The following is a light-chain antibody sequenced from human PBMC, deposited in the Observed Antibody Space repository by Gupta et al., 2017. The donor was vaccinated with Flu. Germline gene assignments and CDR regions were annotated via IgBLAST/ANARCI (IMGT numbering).Light chain of an antibody. CDR1: SSDVGGYNY. Sequence: ITISCSGTSSDVGGYNYVSWYQQHTGKAPKLMIYEVSNRAAGVSNRFSGSKSGNTASLTISELQDEDEADYYCNANTSSSTVVFGGGTKLTVL. CDR3: NANTSSSTVV. V-gene: IGLV2-14*01. CDR2: EVS. J-gene: IGLJ2*01.